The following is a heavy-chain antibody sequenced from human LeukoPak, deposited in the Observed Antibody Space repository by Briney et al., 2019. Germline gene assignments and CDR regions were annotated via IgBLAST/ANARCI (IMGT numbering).Heavy chain of an antibody. J-gene: IGHJ6*03. CDR2: IKSKTDGGTT. V-gene: IGHV3-15*01. CDR3: ARVRTDVLRFFDWLSTFMDV. CDR1: GFTFSNAW. D-gene: IGHD3-9*01. Sequence: PGGSLRLSCAASGFTFSNAWMSWVRQAPGKGLEWVGRIKSKTDGGTTDYAAPVKGRFTISRDDSKNTLYLQMNSLKTEDTAVYYCARVRTDVLRFFDWLSTFMDVWGKGTTVTVSS.